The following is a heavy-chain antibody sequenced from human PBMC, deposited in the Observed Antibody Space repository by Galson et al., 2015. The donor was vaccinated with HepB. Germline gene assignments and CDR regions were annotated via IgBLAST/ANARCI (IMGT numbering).Heavy chain of an antibody. J-gene: IGHJ4*02. V-gene: IGHV1-69*13. CDR3: ARERPGIYSSSPLDY. CDR2: IIPIFGTA. CDR1: GGTFSSYA. D-gene: IGHD6-13*01. Sequence: SVKVSCKASGGTFSSYAISWVRQAPGQGLEWMGGIIPIFGTANYAQKFQGRVTITADESTSTAYMELSSLRSEDTAVYYCARERPGIYSSSPLDYWGQGTLVTVSS.